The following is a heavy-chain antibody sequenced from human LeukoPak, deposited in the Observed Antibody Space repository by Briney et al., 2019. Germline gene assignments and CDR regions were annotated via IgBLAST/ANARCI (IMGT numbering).Heavy chain of an antibody. J-gene: IGHJ4*02. Sequence: PGGSLRLSCAASGFTFSSYSMNWVRQAPGKGLEWVSYISSSSTIYYADSAKGRVTISRDNTKKTPCLQMNSTRDEHTAVYYCARDHPDSSSWYLGQGPDYWGQGTLVTVSS. D-gene: IGHD6-13*01. V-gene: IGHV3-48*02. CDR3: ARDHPDSSSWYLGQGPDY. CDR2: ISSSSTI. CDR1: GFTFSSYS.